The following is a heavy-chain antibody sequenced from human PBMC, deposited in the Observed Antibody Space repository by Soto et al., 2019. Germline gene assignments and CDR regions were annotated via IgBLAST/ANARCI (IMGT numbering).Heavy chain of an antibody. CDR3: AKSSIAARDAFDI. V-gene: IGHV3-11*01. Sequence: GGSLRLSCAASGFTFSDYYMSWIRKAPGKGLEWVSYISSSGSTIYYADSVKGRFTISRDNAKNSLYLQMNSLRAEDTAVYYCAKSSIAARDAFDIWGQGTMVTVSS. CDR2: ISSSGSTI. J-gene: IGHJ3*02. CDR1: GFTFSDYY. D-gene: IGHD6-6*01.